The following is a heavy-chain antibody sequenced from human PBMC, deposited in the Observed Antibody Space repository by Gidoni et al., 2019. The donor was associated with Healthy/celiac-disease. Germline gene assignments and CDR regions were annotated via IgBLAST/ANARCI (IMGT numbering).Heavy chain of an antibody. J-gene: IGHJ5*02. Sequence: QLQLQESGPGLVQPSETLSLTCTVPGGSISSSSYYWGWIRQPPGKGLEWIGSIYYSGSTYYNPALKSRVTISVDTSKNQFSLKLSSVTAADTAVYYCASYYYDSSGVWFDPWGQGTLVTVSS. CDR2: IYYSGST. D-gene: IGHD3-22*01. V-gene: IGHV4-39*01. CDR3: ASYYYDSSGVWFDP. CDR1: GGSISSSSYY.